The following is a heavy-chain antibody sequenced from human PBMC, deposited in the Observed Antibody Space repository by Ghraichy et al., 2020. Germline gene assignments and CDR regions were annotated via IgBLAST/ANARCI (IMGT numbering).Heavy chain of an antibody. V-gene: IGHV3-74*01. Sequence: LSLTCAASGFTFSSYWMHWVRQAPGKGLVWVSRINSDGSSTNYADSVKGRFTISRDNAKNTLYLQMNSLRAEDTAVYYCAREGGDGYNYDYWGQGTLVTVSS. CDR1: GFTFSSYW. J-gene: IGHJ4*02. CDR3: AREGGDGYNYDY. D-gene: IGHD5-24*01. CDR2: INSDGSST.